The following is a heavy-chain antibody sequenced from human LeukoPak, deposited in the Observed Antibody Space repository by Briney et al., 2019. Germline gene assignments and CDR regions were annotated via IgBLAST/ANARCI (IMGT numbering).Heavy chain of an antibody. CDR1: GFTFSSYW. CDR3: ARGTPYYGSGGSNWFDP. V-gene: IGHV3-7*01. J-gene: IGHJ5*02. D-gene: IGHD3-10*01. CDR2: IKQDGSEK. Sequence: PGGSLRLSCAASGFTFSSYWMSWVRQAPGKGLEWVANIKQDGSEKYYVDSVKGRFTISRDNAKNSLYLQMNSLRAEDTAVYYCARGTPYYGSGGSNWFDPWGQGTLVTVSS.